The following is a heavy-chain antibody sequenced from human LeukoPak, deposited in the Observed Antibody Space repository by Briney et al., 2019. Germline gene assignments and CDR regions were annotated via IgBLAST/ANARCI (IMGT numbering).Heavy chain of an antibody. Sequence: ASVNVSCKASGYTFTGYYMHWVRQAPGQGHEWMGWINPNSGGTNYAQTFQGRVTMTRDTSISTAYMELSRLRSDDTAVYYCAREGPYYYDSSGYPLKPPFDYWGQGALVTVSS. D-gene: IGHD3-22*01. J-gene: IGHJ4*02. CDR2: INPNSGGT. CDR3: AREGPYYYDSSGYPLKPPFDY. CDR1: GYTFTGYY. V-gene: IGHV1-2*02.